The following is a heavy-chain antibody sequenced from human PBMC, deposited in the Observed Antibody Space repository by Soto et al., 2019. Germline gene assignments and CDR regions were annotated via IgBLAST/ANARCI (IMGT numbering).Heavy chain of an antibody. D-gene: IGHD5-12*01. CDR2: INPNSGGT. Sequence: ASVKVSCKASGYTFTGYYMHWVRQAPGQGLEWMGWINPNSGGTNYAQKFQGRVTMTRDTSISTAYMELSRLRSDDTAVYYCARDGEIVATTALIDYWGQGTLVTVSS. CDR3: ARDGEIVATTALIDY. CDR1: GYTFTGYY. J-gene: IGHJ4*02. V-gene: IGHV1-2*02.